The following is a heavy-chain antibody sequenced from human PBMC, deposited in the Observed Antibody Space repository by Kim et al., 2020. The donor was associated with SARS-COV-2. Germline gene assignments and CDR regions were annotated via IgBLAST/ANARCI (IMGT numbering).Heavy chain of an antibody. CDR2: ISAYNGNT. CDR3: ARLLESQLRYFDWSFYGRYYFDY. D-gene: IGHD3-9*01. Sequence: ASVKVSCKASGYTFTSYGISWVQQAPGQGLEWMGWISAYNGNTNYAQKLQGRVTMTTDTSTSTAYMELRSLRSDDTAVYYCARLLESQLRYFDWSFYGRYYFDYWGQGTLVTVSS. V-gene: IGHV1-18*01. J-gene: IGHJ4*02. CDR1: GYTFTSYG.